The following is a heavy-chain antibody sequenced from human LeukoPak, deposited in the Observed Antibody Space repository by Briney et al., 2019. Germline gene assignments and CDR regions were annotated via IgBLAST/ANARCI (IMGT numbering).Heavy chain of an antibody. CDR1: GFTFSSYE. V-gene: IGHV3-48*03. CDR2: ISSSGSTI. J-gene: IGHJ2*01. Sequence: PGGSLRLSCAASGFTFSSYEMNWVRQAPGKGLEWVSYISSSGSTIYYADSVKGRFTISRDNAKNSLYLQINSLRAEDTAVYYCARERWNDGGWYFDLWGRGTLVTVSS. CDR3: ARERWNDGGWYFDL. D-gene: IGHD1-1*01.